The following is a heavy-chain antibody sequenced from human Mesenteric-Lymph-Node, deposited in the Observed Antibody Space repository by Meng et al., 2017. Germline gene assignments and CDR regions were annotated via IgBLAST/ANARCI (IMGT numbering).Heavy chain of an antibody. V-gene: IGHV1-2*02. CDR1: GYTFTGYY. CDR3: ARETWGSGYDFNH. J-gene: IGHJ4*02. D-gene: IGHD5-12*01. CDR2: INPNSGGT. Sequence: ASVKVSCKASGYTFTGYYMHWVRQAPGQGLEWMGWINPNSGGTNYAQKFQGRVTMTRDTSISTAYMELSRLRSDDTAVYYCARETWGSGYDFNHWGQGTLVTVSS.